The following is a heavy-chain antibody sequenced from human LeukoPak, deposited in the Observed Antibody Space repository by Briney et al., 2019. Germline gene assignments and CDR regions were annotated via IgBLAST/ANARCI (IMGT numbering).Heavy chain of an antibody. V-gene: IGHV3-23*01. D-gene: IGHD2-2*01. CDR3: AKSGSTTIYYYMDV. CDR1: GFTFSSYA. Sequence: GGSLRLSCAASGFTFSSYAIHWVRQAPWKGLEWVSAISGSGGSTYYADSVKGRFTISRDNSKNTLYLQMNSLRAEDTAVYYCAKSGSTTIYYYMDVWGKGTTVTVSS. J-gene: IGHJ6*03. CDR2: ISGSGGST.